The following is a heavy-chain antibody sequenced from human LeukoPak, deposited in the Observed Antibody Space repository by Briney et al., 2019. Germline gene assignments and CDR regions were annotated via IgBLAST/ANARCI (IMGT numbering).Heavy chain of an antibody. CDR3: ARGGWEDSGYDFSNWFDP. D-gene: IGHD5-12*01. CDR2: INPNSGGT. V-gene: IGHV1-2*04. CDR1: GYTFIGYY. J-gene: IGHJ5*02. Sequence: GASVKVSCKASGYTFIGYYMHWVRQAPGQGLEWMGWINPNSGGTNYAQKFQGWVTMTRDTSISTAYMELSRLRSDDTAVYYCARGGWEDSGYDFSNWFDPWGQGTLVTVSS.